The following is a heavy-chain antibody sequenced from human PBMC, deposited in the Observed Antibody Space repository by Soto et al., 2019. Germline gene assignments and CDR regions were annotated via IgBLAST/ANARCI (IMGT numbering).Heavy chain of an antibody. CDR2: IKQYGSEK. CDR1: GVTFSSYL. Sequence: LRLSCAASGVTFSSYLMSWFRQAPGKGLEWVASIKQYGSEKYYVDSVRGRFTISRDNAKNSLYFQMNSLRAEDTAVYYCARDGRGIVVASXWGQVTLLTVSX. D-gene: IGHD3-22*01. CDR3: ARDGRGIVVASX. J-gene: IGHJ4*02. V-gene: IGHV3-7*01.